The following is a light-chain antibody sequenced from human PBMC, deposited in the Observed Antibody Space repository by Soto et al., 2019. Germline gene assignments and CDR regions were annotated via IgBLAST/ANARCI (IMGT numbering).Light chain of an antibody. J-gene: IGLJ1*01. CDR2: EVS. Sequence: QSALTQPPSASGSPGQSVTISCSGSSSDIGGYTYVSWYQHHPGKAPKLMIYEVSKRPSGVPDRFSGSKSGNTASLTVSGLQAEDESDYYCSSFADSNSYVFGTVTKLTVL. V-gene: IGLV2-8*01. CDR1: SSDIGGYTY. CDR3: SSFADSNSYV.